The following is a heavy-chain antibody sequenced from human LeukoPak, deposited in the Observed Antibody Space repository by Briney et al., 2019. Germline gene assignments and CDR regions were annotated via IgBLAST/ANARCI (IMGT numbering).Heavy chain of an antibody. Sequence: GESLKISCKGSGYSSTSYWISWVRQMPGKGLEWMGRIDPSDSYTNYSPSFQGHVTISADKSISTAYLQWSSLKASDTAMYYCARYGDRLDFHFDYRGQGALVTVSS. CDR2: IDPSDSYT. J-gene: IGHJ4*02. CDR3: ARYGDRLDFHFDY. V-gene: IGHV5-10-1*01. CDR1: GYSSTSYW. D-gene: IGHD4-17*01.